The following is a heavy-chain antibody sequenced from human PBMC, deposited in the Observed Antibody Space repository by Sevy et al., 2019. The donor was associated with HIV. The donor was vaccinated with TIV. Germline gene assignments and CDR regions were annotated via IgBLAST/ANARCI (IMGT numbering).Heavy chain of an antibody. V-gene: IGHV3-30*04. CDR2: ISYDGSNK. Sequence: GGCLRLSCAASGFTFSSYAMHWVRQAPGKGLEWVAVISYDGSNKYYADSVKGRFTISRDNSKNTLYLQMNSLRAEDTAVYYCARDRKDCSSTSCYTESYYYYYYGMDVWGQGTTVTVSS. CDR3: ARDRKDCSSTSCYTESYYYYYYGMDV. CDR1: GFTFSSYA. D-gene: IGHD2-2*02. J-gene: IGHJ6*02.